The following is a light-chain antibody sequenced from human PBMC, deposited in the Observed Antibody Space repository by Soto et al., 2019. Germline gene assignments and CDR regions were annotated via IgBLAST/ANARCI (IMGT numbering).Light chain of an antibody. V-gene: IGLV3-21*02. CDR3: QVGGSYVV. J-gene: IGLJ2*01. Sequence: SYELTQPPSVSVAPGQTASLTCGGNSIGGKSVHWYQQKPGQAPVLVVYDDSRRPSGIPERFSGSNSGNTATLTISRVEVGDEADYYCQVGGSYVVFGGGTKLTVL. CDR2: DDS. CDR1: SIGGKS.